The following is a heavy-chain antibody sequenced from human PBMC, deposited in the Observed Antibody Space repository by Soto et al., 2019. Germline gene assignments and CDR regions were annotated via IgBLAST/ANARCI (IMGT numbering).Heavy chain of an antibody. V-gene: IGHV3-21*01. CDR3: ARGAYYYDSSSYYGY. D-gene: IGHD3-22*01. J-gene: IGHJ4*02. CDR1: GFTFSSYS. Sequence: EVQLVESGGGLVKPGGSLRLSCAASGFTFSSYSMNWVRQAPGKGLEWVSSISSSSSYIYYADSVKGRFTISRDNAKNSLYLQMNSLRAEETAVYYCARGAYYYDSSSYYGYWGQGTLVTVSS. CDR2: ISSSSSYI.